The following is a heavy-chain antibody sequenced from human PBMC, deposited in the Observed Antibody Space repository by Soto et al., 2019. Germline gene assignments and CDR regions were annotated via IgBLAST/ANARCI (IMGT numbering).Heavy chain of an antibody. CDR2: IIPIFGTA. V-gene: IGHV1-69*01. J-gene: IGHJ6*02. D-gene: IGHD6-19*01. Sequence: WVKVSCRASGVPFIGYASIWVRQSQGQGVEVVGGIIPIFGTANYAQKFQGRVTITADESTSTDYMELSSLRSEDTAVYYCARDNVAVAGWGYYYYYYGMNAWGQGITVTVSS. CDR1: GVPFIGYA. CDR3: ARDNVAVAGWGYYYYYYGMNA.